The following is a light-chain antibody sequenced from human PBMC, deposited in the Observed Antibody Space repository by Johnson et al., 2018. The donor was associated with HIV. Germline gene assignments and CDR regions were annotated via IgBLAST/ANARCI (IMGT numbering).Light chain of an antibody. Sequence: QSVLTQPPSVSAAPGQKVTISCSGSSSNIGNNYVSWYQQLPGTAPKLLIYENNKRPSGIPDRFSGSKSDTSATLGITGLQTGDDADYYCGAWDSSLSAYVFGTGTKVTV. V-gene: IGLV1-51*02. CDR3: GAWDSSLSAYV. CDR1: SSNIGNNY. CDR2: ENN. J-gene: IGLJ1*01.